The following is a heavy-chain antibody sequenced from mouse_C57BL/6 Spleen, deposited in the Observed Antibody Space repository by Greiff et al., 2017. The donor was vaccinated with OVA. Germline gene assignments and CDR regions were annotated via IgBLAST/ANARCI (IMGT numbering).Heavy chain of an antibody. CDR1: GYTFTDYN. Sequence: EVMLVESGPELVKPGASVKIPCKASGYTFTDYNMDWVKQSHGKSLEWIGDINPNNGGTIYNQKFKGKATLTVDKSSSTAYMELRSLTSEDTAVYYCARGFHPGPHAMDYWGQGTSVTVSS. D-gene: IGHD1-2*01. CDR3: ARGFHPGPHAMDY. J-gene: IGHJ4*01. CDR2: INPNNGGT. V-gene: IGHV1-18*01.